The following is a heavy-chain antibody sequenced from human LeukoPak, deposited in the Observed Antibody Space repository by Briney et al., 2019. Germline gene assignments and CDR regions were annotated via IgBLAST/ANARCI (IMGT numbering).Heavy chain of an antibody. J-gene: IGHJ5*02. V-gene: IGHV4-59*01. Sequence: AETLSLTCTVSGGSISSYYLSWIRQPPGKGLEWVGYIYYSGSTNYNPSLKSRVTISVDTSKNQFSLKLSSVTAADTAVYYCARGTGSYDFWSGYSERNWFDPWGQGTLVTVSS. CDR1: GGSISSYY. CDR3: ARGTGSYDFWSGYSERNWFDP. D-gene: IGHD3-3*01. CDR2: IYYSGST.